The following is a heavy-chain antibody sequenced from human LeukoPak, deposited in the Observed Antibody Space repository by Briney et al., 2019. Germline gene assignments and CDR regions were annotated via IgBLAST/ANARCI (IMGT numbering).Heavy chain of an antibody. J-gene: IGHJ6*04. D-gene: IGHD3-10*01. CDR2: IFYSGST. CDR1: GGSISTSNYY. V-gene: IGHV4-39*07. Sequence: SETLSLTCTVSGGSISTSNYYWGWIRQPPGKGLEWIGNIFYSGSTYYSPSVKSRVTISLDTSRNQFSLKLNSVTAADTAVYYCARLAGLLWFGELSVDVWGKGTTVTVSS. CDR3: ARLAGLLWFGELSVDV.